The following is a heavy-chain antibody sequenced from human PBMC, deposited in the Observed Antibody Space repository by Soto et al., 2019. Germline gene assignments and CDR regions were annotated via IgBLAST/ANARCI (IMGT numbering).Heavy chain of an antibody. CDR2: ISYDGSIK. J-gene: IGHJ6*02. V-gene: IGHV3-30-3*01. D-gene: IGHD2-2*01. CDR3: ARAVVPAAPTRDYGMDV. CDR1: GFAFSSYA. Sequence: PGGSLRLSCAASGFAFSSYAMHWVRQSPGKGLEWVAVISYDGSIKYYADSVKGRFTISRDNSKKTLYLQMNSLRAEETAVYYYARAVVPAAPTRDYGMDVWGQGTRVTVSS.